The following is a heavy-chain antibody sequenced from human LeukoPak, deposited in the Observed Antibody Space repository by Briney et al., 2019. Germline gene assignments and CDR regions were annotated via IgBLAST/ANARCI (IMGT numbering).Heavy chain of an antibody. D-gene: IGHD3-16*01. V-gene: IGHV3-48*04. CDR3: ARAMSTFGGVRNYFDS. Sequence: GGSLRPSCAASGFTFTGHNMNWVRQAPGKGLEWISFVSTSSGTIYYADSVKGRFSISRDNAKSSLDLQMNSLRAEDTAVYYCARAMSTFGGVRNYFDSWGQGTLVTVSS. CDR1: GFTFTGHN. CDR2: VSTSSGTI. J-gene: IGHJ4*02.